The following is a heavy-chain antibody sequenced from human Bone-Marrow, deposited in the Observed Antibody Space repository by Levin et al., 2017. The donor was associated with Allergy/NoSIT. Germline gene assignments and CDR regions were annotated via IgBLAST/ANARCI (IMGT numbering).Heavy chain of an antibody. V-gene: IGHV4-31*03. CDR2: IYYNGAT. CDR1: GGSISNGNHY. Sequence: SETLSLTCTVSGGSISNGNHYWSWIRQHPGKGLEWIGYIYYNGATYYNPSLKSRVTISVDTSKNFFSLRLNSVTASHTSMYYCARENWNPSGWFDPGGQGTLVTVSS. D-gene: IGHD1-1*01. CDR3: ARENWNPSGWFDP. J-gene: IGHJ5*02.